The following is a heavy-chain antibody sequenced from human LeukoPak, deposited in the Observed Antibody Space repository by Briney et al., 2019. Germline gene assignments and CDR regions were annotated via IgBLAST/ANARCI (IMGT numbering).Heavy chain of an antibody. CDR2: IIPIFGTA. D-gene: IGHD2-15*01. Sequence: ASVKVSCKASGGTFSSYAISWVRQAPGQGLEWMGGIIPIFGTANYAQKFQGRVTITADESTSTAYMELSSLRSEDTAVYYCAALYCSGGSCYSSPSRYYYYMDVWGKGTTVTVSS. J-gene: IGHJ6*03. V-gene: IGHV1-69*13. CDR1: GGTFSSYA. CDR3: AALYCSGGSCYSSPSRYYYYMDV.